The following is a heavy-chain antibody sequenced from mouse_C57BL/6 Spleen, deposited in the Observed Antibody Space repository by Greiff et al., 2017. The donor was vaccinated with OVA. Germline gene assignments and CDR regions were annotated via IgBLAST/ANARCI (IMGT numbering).Heavy chain of an antibody. V-gene: IGHV5-6*01. CDR1: GFTFSSYG. CDR2: ISSGGSYT. J-gene: IGHJ3*01. D-gene: IGHD1-1*01. CDR3: ARHDYGSSSFAY. Sequence: EVHLVESGGDLVKPGGSLKLSCAASGFTFSSYGMSWVRQTPDKRLEWVATISSGGSYTYYPDSVKGRFTISRDNAKNTLYLQMSSLKSEDTAMYYCARHDYGSSSFAYWGQGTLVTVSA.